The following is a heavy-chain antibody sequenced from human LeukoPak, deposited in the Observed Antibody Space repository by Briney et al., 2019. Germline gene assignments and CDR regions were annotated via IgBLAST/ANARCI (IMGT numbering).Heavy chain of an antibody. CDR3: AKDRTSAGAAVHF. CDR2: ISYDGSNK. J-gene: IGHJ4*02. CDR1: GFTFSSYG. Sequence: GGSLRLSCAASGFTFSSYGMHWVRQAPGKGLEWVAVISYDGSNKYYADSVKGRFTISRDNSKNTLYLQMNSLRAEDTAVYYCAKDRTSAGAAVHFWGQGTLVTVSS. D-gene: IGHD6-13*01. V-gene: IGHV3-30*18.